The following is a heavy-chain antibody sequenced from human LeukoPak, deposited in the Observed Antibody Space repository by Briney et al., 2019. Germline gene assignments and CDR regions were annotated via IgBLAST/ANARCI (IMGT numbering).Heavy chain of an antibody. D-gene: IGHD5-18*01. V-gene: IGHV4-59*01. J-gene: IGHJ4*02. CDR3: ARGEGETAMVTDY. CDR1: GGSISSYY. CDR2: IYYSGST. Sequence: SETLSLTCTVSGGSISSYYWSWIRQPPGKGLEWIGYIYYSGSTNYNPSLKSRVTISVDTSKNQFSLKLSSVTAADTAVYYCARGEGETAMVTDYWGQGTLVTVSS.